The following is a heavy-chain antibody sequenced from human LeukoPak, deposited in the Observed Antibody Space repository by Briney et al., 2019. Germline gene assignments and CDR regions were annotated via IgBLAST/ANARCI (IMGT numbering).Heavy chain of an antibody. CDR2: IYYSGST. J-gene: IGHJ4*02. CDR3: AKTHYYNSSGYYFPFDY. Sequence: SETLSLTCTVSSGSISSYAYFWAWIRQPPGKGLEWIGTIYYSGSTYYNPSLESRVTISVDTSKNQFSLRLSSVTAADTAVYYCAKTHYYNSSGYYFPFDYWSQGTLVTVSS. CDR1: SGSISSYAYF. D-gene: IGHD3-22*01. V-gene: IGHV4-39*07.